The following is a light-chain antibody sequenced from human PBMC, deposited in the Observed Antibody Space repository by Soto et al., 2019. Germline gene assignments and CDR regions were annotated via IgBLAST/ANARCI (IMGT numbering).Light chain of an antibody. CDR2: GAS. Sequence: IVWTQSPGTRSLSPGERATLSCRASQSVSSNYLAWYQQKPGQAPRLLIYGASTRATGIPARFSGSGSGTEFTLTISSLQSEDFAVYYCQQYNNWPQTFGQGTKVDIK. J-gene: IGKJ1*01. V-gene: IGKV3-15*01. CDR3: QQYNNWPQT. CDR1: QSVSSN.